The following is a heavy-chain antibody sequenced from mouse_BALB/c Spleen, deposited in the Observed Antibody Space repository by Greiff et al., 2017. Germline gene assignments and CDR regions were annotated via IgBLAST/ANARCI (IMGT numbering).Heavy chain of an antibody. CDR1: GYSITSDYA. D-gene: IGHD2-4*01. V-gene: IGHV3-2*02. Sequence: EVKLMESGPGLVKPSQSLSLTCTVTGYSITSDYAWNWIRQFPGNKLEWMGYISYSGSTSYNPSLKSRISITRDTSKNQFFLQLNSVTTEDTATYYCARGSTMITFAYWGQGTLVTVSA. CDR3: ARGSTMITFAY. CDR2: ISYSGST. J-gene: IGHJ3*01.